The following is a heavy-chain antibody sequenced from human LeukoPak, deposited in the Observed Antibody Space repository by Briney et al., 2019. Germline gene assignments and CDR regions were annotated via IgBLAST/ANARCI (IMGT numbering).Heavy chain of an antibody. CDR1: NGSINSYY. Sequence: SETLSLTCSVSNGSINSYYWNWIRQPPGRGLEWVGHIDYSGNTNYNPSLKSRVTISLDTSRNQFSLRLSSVTAADTAVYYCARGFWSGYNPPFDYWGHGTLVTVSS. CDR3: ARGFWSGYNPPFDY. J-gene: IGHJ4*01. D-gene: IGHD3-3*01. V-gene: IGHV4-59*01. CDR2: IDYSGNT.